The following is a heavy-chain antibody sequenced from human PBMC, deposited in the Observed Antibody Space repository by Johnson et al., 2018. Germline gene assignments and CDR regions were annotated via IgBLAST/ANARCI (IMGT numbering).Heavy chain of an antibody. CDR2: ISDDESNK. CDR3: ARAQGGDYLAEYFQH. CDR1: GFTFSSYA. J-gene: IGHJ1*01. V-gene: IGHV3-30-3*01. Sequence: QVQLVESGGRVVQPGRSLRLSCSASGFTFSSYAMHWVRQAPGKGLEWVAVISDDESNKFYAESVKGRFTISRDNSKYTVSLQMHSLKAEDTAVFYCARAQGGDYLAEYFQHWGQGTLVTVSS. D-gene: IGHD4-17*01.